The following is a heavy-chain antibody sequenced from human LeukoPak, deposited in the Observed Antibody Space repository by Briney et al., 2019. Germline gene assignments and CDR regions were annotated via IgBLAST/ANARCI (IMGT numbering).Heavy chain of an antibody. V-gene: IGHV4-59*05. CDR1: GGSISSYY. CDR3: ASEYSGSYSSIDY. J-gene: IGHJ4*02. CDR2: IYYSGST. D-gene: IGHD1-26*01. Sequence: SETLSLTCTVSGGSISSYYWSWIRQPPGKGLEWIGSIYYSGSTYYNPSLKSRVTISVDTSKNQFSLKLSSVAAADTAVYYCASEYSGSYSSIDYWGQGTLVTVSS.